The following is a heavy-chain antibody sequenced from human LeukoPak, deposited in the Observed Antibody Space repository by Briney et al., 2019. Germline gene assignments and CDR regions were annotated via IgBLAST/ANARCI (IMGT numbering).Heavy chain of an antibody. D-gene: IGHD6-19*01. CDR2: INSDGSST. CDR3: ARVAGGSGWYPFSYYYYMDV. Sequence: GGSLRLSCAASGFTFSSYWMHWVRQAPGKGLVWVSRINSDGSSTSYADSVKGRFTISRDNAKNTLYLQMNSLRAEDTAVYYCARVAGGSGWYPFSYYYYMDVWGKGTTVTVSS. CDR1: GFTFSSYW. J-gene: IGHJ6*03. V-gene: IGHV3-74*01.